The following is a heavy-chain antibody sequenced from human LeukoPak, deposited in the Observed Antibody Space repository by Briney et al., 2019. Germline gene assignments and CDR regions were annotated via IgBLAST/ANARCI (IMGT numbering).Heavy chain of an antibody. CDR1: GFTFSSYG. D-gene: IGHD6-13*01. CDR3: AKDDYIAAAGRVRNFDY. J-gene: IGHJ4*02. V-gene: IGHV3-30*02. Sequence: GGSLRLSCAASGFTFSSYGMHWVRQAPGKGLEWVAFIRYDGSNKYYADSVKGRFTISRDNSKNTLYLRMNSLRAEDTAVYYCAKDDYIAAAGRVRNFDYWGQGTLVTVCS. CDR2: IRYDGSNK.